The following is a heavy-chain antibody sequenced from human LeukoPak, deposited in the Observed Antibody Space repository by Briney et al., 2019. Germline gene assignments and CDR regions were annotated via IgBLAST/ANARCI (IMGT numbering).Heavy chain of an antibody. CDR2: IYSSGSP. CDR1: GGSISCYY. CDR3: ARGAPGCSGGTYFDN. J-gene: IGHJ4*02. D-gene: IGHD6-19*01. Sequence: SETLSLTCTVSGGSISCYYWSWIRQTPGKGLEWMGEIYSSGSPNYTPSLKSRVTISVDTSKNQFSLKLSSVTAADTAVYYCARGAPGCSGGTYFDNWGQGTLVTVSS. V-gene: IGHV4-4*08.